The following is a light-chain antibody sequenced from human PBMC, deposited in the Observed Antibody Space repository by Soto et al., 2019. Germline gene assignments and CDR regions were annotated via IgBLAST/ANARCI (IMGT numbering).Light chain of an antibody. V-gene: IGLV1-44*01. CDR1: SSNIGSNT. Sequence: QSVLTQPPSASGTPGQRVTISCSGSSSNIGSNTVKWYQQLPGTAPKLLIYNNNQRPSGVPDRFSGSKSGTSASLAISGLQSEDEADYYCATWDDSLNGLVVFGGGTKLTVL. J-gene: IGLJ3*02. CDR3: ATWDDSLNGLVV. CDR2: NNN.